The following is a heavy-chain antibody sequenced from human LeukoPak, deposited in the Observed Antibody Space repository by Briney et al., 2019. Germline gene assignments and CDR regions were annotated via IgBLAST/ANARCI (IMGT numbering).Heavy chain of an antibody. J-gene: IGHJ4*02. V-gene: IGHV1-69*13. CDR1: GGTFSSYA. CDR3: ALSVVDYSNYFDY. D-gene: IGHD4-11*01. CDR2: IIPIFGTA. Sequence: VASVKVSCKASGGTFSSYAISWVRQAPGQGLEWMGGIIPIFGTANYAQKFQGRVTITADESTSTAYMELSSLRSEDTAVYYCALSVVDYSNYFDYWGQGTLVTVSS.